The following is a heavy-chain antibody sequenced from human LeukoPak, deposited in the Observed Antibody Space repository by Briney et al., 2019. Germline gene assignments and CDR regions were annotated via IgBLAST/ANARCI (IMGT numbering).Heavy chain of an antibody. J-gene: IGHJ4*02. CDR3: AKDRAVGYSYGYPDY. CDR2: ISYDGSNK. CDR1: GFTFSSYA. V-gene: IGHV3-30*04. D-gene: IGHD5-18*01. Sequence: GGSLRLSCAASGFTFSSYAMHWVRQAPGKGLEWVAVISYDGSNKYYADSVKGRFTISRDNSKNTLYLQMNSLRAEDTAVYYCAKDRAVGYSYGYPDYWGQGTLVTVYS.